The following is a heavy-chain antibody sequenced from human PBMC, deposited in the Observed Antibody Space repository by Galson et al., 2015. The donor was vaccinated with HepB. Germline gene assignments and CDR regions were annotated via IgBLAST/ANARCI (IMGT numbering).Heavy chain of an antibody. D-gene: IGHD3-3*01. CDR1: GGTFSSYA. CDR3: ARGLGTRRGRQLAYPSVLEWGDYYYYYMDV. J-gene: IGHJ6*03. CDR2: IIPIFGTA. Sequence: SVKVSCKASGGTFSSYAISWVRQAPGQGLEWMGGIIPIFGTANYAQKFQGRVTITADESTSTAYMELSSLRSEDTAVYYCARGLGTRRGRQLAYPSVLEWGDYYYYYMDVWGKGTTVTVSS. V-gene: IGHV1-69*13.